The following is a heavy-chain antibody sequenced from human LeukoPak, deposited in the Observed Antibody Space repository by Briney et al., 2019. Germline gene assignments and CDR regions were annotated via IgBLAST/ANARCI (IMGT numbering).Heavy chain of an antibody. V-gene: IGHV3-23*01. CDR3: AKDRGDYVWGSYPIFDY. J-gene: IGHJ4*02. CDR2: ISGSGGST. D-gene: IGHD3-16*02. CDR1: GFTFSGYA. Sequence: PGGSLRLSCAASGFTFSGYAMSWVRQAPGKGLEWVSAISGSGGSTYYADSVKGRFTISRDNSKNTLYLQMNSLRAEDTAVYYCAKDRGDYVWGSYPIFDYWGQGTLVTVSS.